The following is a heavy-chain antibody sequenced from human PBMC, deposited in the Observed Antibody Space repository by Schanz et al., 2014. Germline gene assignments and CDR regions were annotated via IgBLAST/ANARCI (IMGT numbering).Heavy chain of an antibody. Sequence: EVQLVESGGGLVKPGGSLRLSCAASGFTFSSYTMNWVRQAPGKGLEWVSSISWNNNYLYFADSVKGRFSISSDIARNLLYLEMNSPSAEDPAVYYCARVRDFWSGFSDPRMDVWGPGTTVTVSS. D-gene: IGHD3-3*01. V-gene: IGHV3-21*01. CDR2: ISWNNNYL. CDR3: ARVRDFWSGFSDPRMDV. CDR1: GFTFSSYT. J-gene: IGHJ6*02.